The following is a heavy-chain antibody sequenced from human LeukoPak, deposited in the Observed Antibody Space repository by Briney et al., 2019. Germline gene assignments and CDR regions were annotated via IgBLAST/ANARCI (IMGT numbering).Heavy chain of an antibody. J-gene: IGHJ4*02. Sequence: SETLSLTCTVSGGSISSYYWSWIRQPAGKGLEWIGRIYTSGSTNYNPSLKSRVTMSVDTTKSQFTLKLSSVTAADTAVYYCARETLAAAGRSFDYWGQGTLVTVPS. V-gene: IGHV4-4*07. CDR3: ARETLAAAGRSFDY. CDR2: IYTSGST. CDR1: GGSISSYY. D-gene: IGHD6-13*01.